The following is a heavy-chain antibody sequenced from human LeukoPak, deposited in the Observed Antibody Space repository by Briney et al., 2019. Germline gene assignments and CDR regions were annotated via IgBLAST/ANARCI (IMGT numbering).Heavy chain of an antibody. Sequence: ASVKVSCKASGYTFTGYYMHWVRQAPGQGLGWMGWINPNSGGTNYAQKFQGRVTMTRDTSISTAYMELSRLRSDDTAVYYCARAVVTMVRGAPGYWGQGTLVTVSS. CDR1: GYTFTGYY. V-gene: IGHV1-2*02. CDR2: INPNSGGT. CDR3: ARAVVTMVRGAPGY. D-gene: IGHD3-10*01. J-gene: IGHJ4*02.